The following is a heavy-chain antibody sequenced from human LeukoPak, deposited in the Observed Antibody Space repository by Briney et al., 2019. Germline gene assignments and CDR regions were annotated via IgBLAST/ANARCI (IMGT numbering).Heavy chain of an antibody. CDR1: GFTFHDYA. D-gene: IGHD2-2*01. J-gene: IGHJ4*02. Sequence: GGSLRLSCTASGFTFHDYAMHWVRQVPGKGLEWASLISGDGGGTDYADSVKGRFTISRDNSKNSLYLQMNSLRTEDTALYFCAKDMRCTSTSCYGPFDFWGQGTLVTVSS. CDR2: ISGDGGGT. CDR3: AKDMRCTSTSCYGPFDF. V-gene: IGHV3-43*02.